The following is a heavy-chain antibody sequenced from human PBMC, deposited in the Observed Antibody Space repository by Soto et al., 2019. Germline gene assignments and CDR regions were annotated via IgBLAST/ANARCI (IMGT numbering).Heavy chain of an antibody. Sequence: ASVYASCQASGYTFTCYSLQCVRQAHGQGLELMGWINPNSGGTNYAQKFQGWVTMTRDTSISTAYMELSRLRSDDTAVYYCEREAVERSGAFDILGQGTMVTVSS. CDR3: EREAVERSGAFDI. CDR1: GYTFTCYS. CDR2: INPNSGGT. V-gene: IGHV1-2*04. J-gene: IGHJ3*02.